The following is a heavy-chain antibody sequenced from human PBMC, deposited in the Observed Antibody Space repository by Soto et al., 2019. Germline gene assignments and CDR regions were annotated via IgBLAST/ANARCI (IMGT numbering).Heavy chain of an antibody. CDR2: VCPGGRT. D-gene: IGHD3-10*01. Sequence: QVRLQQWGAGLVRPSETLSLTCAVYGGSFNNYCWSWIRQPPGKGLEWIGEVCPGGRTNYSPTLKREGRIAVKGSKNQFSLRLTSVTVADTAVYYCARGDYGQYDAYNWFDPWGQGNLVSVAS. CDR1: GGSFNNYC. CDR3: ARGDYGQYDAYNWFDP. J-gene: IGHJ5*02. V-gene: IGHV4-34*02.